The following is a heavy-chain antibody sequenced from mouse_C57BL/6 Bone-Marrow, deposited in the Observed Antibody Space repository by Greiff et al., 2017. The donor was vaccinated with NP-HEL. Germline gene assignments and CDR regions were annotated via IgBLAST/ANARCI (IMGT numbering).Heavy chain of an antibody. J-gene: IGHJ2*01. CDR1: GYTFTDYY. Sequence: VQLQQSGAELVRPGASVKLSCKASGYTFTDYYINWVKQRPGQGLEWIARIYPGSGNTYYNEKFKGKATLTAEKSSSTAYMQRSSLTSEDSAVYFCARVFYDGYFEDYWGQGTTLTVSS. V-gene: IGHV1-76*01. CDR3: ARVFYDGYFEDY. CDR2: IYPGSGNT. D-gene: IGHD2-3*01.